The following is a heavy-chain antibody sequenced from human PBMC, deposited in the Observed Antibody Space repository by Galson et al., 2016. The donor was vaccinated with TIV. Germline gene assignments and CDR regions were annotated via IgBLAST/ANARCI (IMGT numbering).Heavy chain of an antibody. V-gene: IGHV1-3*01. D-gene: IGHD2-21*01. CDR1: GYTFTIYP. CDR3: ARPPYCGGDCFKYDS. Sequence: SVKVSCKASGYTFTIYPIHWVRQAPGQSLEWMGRINAANGHTKYSQRFQGRVTITRDTSTTTAYMESSSLRSEDTAVYYCARPPYCGGDCFKYDSWGQGTLVTVSS. J-gene: IGHJ4*02. CDR2: INAANGHT.